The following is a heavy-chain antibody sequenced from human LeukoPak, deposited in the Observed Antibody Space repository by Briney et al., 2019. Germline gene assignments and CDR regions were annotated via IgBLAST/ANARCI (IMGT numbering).Heavy chain of an antibody. D-gene: IGHD3-10*01. J-gene: IGHJ4*02. Sequence: SETPSLTCAVYGGSFSGYYWSWIRQPPGKGLEWIGEINHSGSTNYNPSLKSRVTISVDTSKNQFSLKLSSVTAADTAVYYCARGYKVLWFWELLFVYWGEGTLVTVSS. V-gene: IGHV4-34*01. CDR3: ARGYKVLWFWELLFVY. CDR1: GGSFSGYY. CDR2: INHSGST.